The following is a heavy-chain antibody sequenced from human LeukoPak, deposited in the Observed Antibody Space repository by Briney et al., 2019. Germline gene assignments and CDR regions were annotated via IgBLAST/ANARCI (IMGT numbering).Heavy chain of an antibody. D-gene: IGHD1-26*01. CDR3: SRESGAFSPFGY. CDR2: IYYSGVT. V-gene: IGHV4-39*07. J-gene: IGHJ4*02. Sequence: SETLSLTCSVSGGSISSTSYYWGWIRQPPGKGLEWIGTIYYSGVTNYNPSLKSRVTMSLDRSKNHLSLTLTSVTAADTAVYYCSRESGAFSPFGYWGQGTLVTVSS. CDR1: GGSISSTSYY.